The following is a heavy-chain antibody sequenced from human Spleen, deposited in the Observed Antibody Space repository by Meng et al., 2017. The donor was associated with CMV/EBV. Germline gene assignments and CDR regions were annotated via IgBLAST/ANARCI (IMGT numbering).Heavy chain of an antibody. CDR3: ARLGPAGAFDI. J-gene: IGHJ3*02. D-gene: IGHD3-10*01. Sequence: GESLKISCAASGFTFSSYSMNWVRQAPGKGLEWVSYISSSSSTIYYADSVKGRFTISRDNAKNSLYLQMNSLRAEDTALYYCARLGPAGAFDIWGQGTMVTVSS. CDR1: GFTFSSYS. CDR2: ISSSSSTI. V-gene: IGHV3-48*04.